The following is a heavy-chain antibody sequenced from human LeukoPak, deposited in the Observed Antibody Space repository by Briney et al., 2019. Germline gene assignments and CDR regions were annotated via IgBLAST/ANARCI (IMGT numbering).Heavy chain of an antibody. CDR3: ARDKLLDAFDI. Sequence: PGGSLRLSCAASGFTFSSYSMNWVRQAPGKGLEWVSSISSSSSYIYYADSVKGRFTISRDNAKNSLYLQMSSLRAEDTAVYYCARDKLLDAFDIWGQGTMVTVSS. D-gene: IGHD6-6*01. CDR1: GFTFSSYS. V-gene: IGHV3-21*01. J-gene: IGHJ3*02. CDR2: ISSSSSYI.